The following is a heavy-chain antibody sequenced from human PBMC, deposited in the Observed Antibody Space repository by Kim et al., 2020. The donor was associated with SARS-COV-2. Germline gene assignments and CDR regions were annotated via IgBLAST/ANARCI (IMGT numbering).Heavy chain of an antibody. V-gene: IGHV3-72*01. CDR2: SRDKTNRYTT. D-gene: IGHD3-10*01. Sequence: GGSLRLSCAASGFTFSDYYMDWVRQAPGKGLEWVGRSRDKTNRYTTEYAASVRGRFIISRDDSRNSLYLQMNSLKTEDTAVYYCTRGGSGSSKEYFQFWGQGTLGNVSS. CDR3: TRGGSGSSKEYFQF. CDR1: GFTFSDYY. J-gene: IGHJ1*01.